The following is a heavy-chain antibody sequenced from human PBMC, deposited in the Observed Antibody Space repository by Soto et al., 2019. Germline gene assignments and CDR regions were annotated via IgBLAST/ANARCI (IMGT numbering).Heavy chain of an antibody. CDR2: ISSSSSTI. CDR1: GFTFSSYS. J-gene: IGHJ4*02. V-gene: IGHV3-48*02. D-gene: IGHD3-3*01. Sequence: EVQLVESGGGLVQPGGSLRLSCAASGFTFSSYSMNWVRQAPGKGLEWVSYISSSSSTIYYADSVKGRFTISRDNAKNSLYLQMTSLRDEDTAVYYCARDIPHDYDFWSGQGDYWGQGTLVTVSS. CDR3: ARDIPHDYDFWSGQGDY.